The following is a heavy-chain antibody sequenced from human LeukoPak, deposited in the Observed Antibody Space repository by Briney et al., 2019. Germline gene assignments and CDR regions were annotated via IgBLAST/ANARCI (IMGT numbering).Heavy chain of an antibody. D-gene: IGHD6-19*01. CDR3: ARDTVAGIAIDL. CDR2: ISYDGSNK. Sequence: PGRSLRLPCAASGFTFSSYAMHWVRQAPGKGLEWVAVISYDGSNKYYADSVKGRFTISRDNSKNTLYLQMNSLRAEDTAVYYCARDTVAGIAIDLWGRGTLVTVSS. CDR1: GFTFSSYA. V-gene: IGHV3-30*04. J-gene: IGHJ2*01.